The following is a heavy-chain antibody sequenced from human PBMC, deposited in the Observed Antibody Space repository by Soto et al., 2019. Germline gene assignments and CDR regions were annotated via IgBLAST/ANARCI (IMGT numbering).Heavy chain of an antibody. CDR1: GFSFSSYG. J-gene: IGHJ4*02. Sequence: GSLRLSCAASGFSFSSYGMHWVRQAPAKGLEWVAFISHDGSNDYYADSVKGRYTISRDNSKSTVYLQMNSLRVEDTAVYYCATDANEYLWEYYFDFWGQGTLVTVSS. CDR3: ATDANEYLWEYYFDF. CDR2: ISHDGSND. D-gene: IGHD3-16*01. V-gene: IGHV3-30*03.